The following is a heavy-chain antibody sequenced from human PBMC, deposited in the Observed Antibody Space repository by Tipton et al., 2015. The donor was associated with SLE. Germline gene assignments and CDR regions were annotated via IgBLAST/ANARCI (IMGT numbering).Heavy chain of an antibody. CDR3: ARDSSNADYMDV. Sequence: QLVQSGGGVVQPGRSLRLSCAASGFTFSSYGFHWVRQAPGKGLEWVAVMWDDGSSKMYADSVTGRFAISRDNSKNTLYLQMNSLRAEDTAVYYCARDSSNADYMDVWGKGTTVTVSS. D-gene: IGHD2-2*01. J-gene: IGHJ6*03. CDR2: MWDDGSSK. V-gene: IGHV3-33*01. CDR1: GFTFSSYG.